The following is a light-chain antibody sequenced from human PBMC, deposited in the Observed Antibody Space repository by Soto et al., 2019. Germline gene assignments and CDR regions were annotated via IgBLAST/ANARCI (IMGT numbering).Light chain of an antibody. CDR2: AAH. CDR3: QQSYSTPRT. V-gene: IGKV1-39*01. Sequence: DVQMTQSPSSLSASVGDRVTITCRASQSISSYLTWYQQKPGKAPKLLIYAAHSLQSGVPSRFSGSGTGTDFTLTISSLQPEDVATYYCQQSYSTPRTFGQGTKLEIK. J-gene: IGKJ2*01. CDR1: QSISSY.